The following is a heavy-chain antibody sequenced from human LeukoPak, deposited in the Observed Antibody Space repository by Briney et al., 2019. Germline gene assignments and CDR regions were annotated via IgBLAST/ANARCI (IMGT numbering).Heavy chain of an antibody. V-gene: IGHV5-51*01. CDR3: AKTISIDYYYGMDV. CDR2: IYPGDSDT. J-gene: IGHJ6*02. CDR1: GYSFTNYW. D-gene: IGHD3-3*02. Sequence: GESLKISCKSSGYSFTNYWIGWVRQMPGKGLEWMGIIYPGDSDTRFSSSFQGQVTISVDKSISTAYLQWSSLKASDTAMYYCAKTISIDYYYGMDVWGQGTTVTVSS.